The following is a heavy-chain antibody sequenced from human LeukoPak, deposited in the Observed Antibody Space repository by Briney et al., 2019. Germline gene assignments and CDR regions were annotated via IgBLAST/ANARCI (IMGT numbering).Heavy chain of an antibody. CDR2: IYYSVST. J-gene: IGHJ3*01. CDR1: GGSISSYY. D-gene: IGHD3-16*01. V-gene: IGHV4-59*01. CDR3: ARVWSSRKAFDL. Sequence: SETLSLTCTVSGGSISSYYCSCIRHPPREGLWCVGYIYYSVSTNYNPSLKSRVTISVDTPQKQCSLNLSSVTPSDTAAYYTARVWSSRKAFDLWGQGTMVTVSS.